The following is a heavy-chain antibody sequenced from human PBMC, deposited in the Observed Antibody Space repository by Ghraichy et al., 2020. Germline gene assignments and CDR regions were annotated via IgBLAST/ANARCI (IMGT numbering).Heavy chain of an antibody. CDR1: GGSISSSSYY. Sequence: ETLSLTCTVSGGSISSSSYYWGWIRQPPGKGLEWIGSIYYSGSTYYNPSLKSRVTISVDTSKNQFSLKLSSVTAADTAVYYCARKQFESFYYYYYMDVWGKGTTVTVSS. CDR2: IYYSGST. V-gene: IGHV4-39*01. D-gene: IGHD3-9*01. CDR3: ARKQFESFYYYYYMDV. J-gene: IGHJ6*03.